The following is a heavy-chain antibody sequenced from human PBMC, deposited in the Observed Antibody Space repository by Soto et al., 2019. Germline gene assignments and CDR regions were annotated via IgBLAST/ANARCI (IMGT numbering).Heavy chain of an antibody. CDR3: ARDLRGFWSGYYPYYSMGV. V-gene: IGHV3-NL1*01. CDR1: GFTCSRYS. J-gene: IGHJ6*02. D-gene: IGHD3-3*01. CDR2: IDTSGGVT. Sequence: PWGALRLSCAASGFTCSRYSMNWVRQAPGKGPEWVSGIDTSGGVTKYEVSVKGRVTISRDNSKITLFLQMNSLRAEATAVYYCARDLRGFWSGYYPYYSMGVSGHGTTVTVCS.